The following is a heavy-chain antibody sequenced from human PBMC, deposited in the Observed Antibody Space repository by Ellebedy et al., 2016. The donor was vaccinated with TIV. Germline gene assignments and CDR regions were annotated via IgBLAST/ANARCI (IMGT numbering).Heavy chain of an antibody. Sequence: ASVKVSCKASGYTFTTYAMHWVRQAPGQRLEWMGWINAGNGNTKYSQKFQGRVTLTRDTSASTAYMELRSLRSDDTAIYYCTRDRQHQLMGFSFDNWGQGTLVTVSS. CDR2: INAGNGNT. V-gene: IGHV1-3*01. J-gene: IGHJ4*02. D-gene: IGHD6-13*01. CDR3: TRDRQHQLMGFSFDN. CDR1: GYTFTTYA.